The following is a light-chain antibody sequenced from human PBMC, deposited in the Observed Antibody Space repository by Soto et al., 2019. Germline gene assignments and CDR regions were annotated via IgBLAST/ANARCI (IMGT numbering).Light chain of an antibody. Sequence: TLCWRASQTVTTRYLAWYQQRPGQSPRLLIYGASNRATGIPDRFSGSGSGTDFTLTISGLEPEDLAVYYCQQSANSLLTFAGGTKVDIK. CDR2: GAS. CDR1: QTVTTRY. V-gene: IGKV3-20*01. CDR3: QQSANSLLT. J-gene: IGKJ4*01.